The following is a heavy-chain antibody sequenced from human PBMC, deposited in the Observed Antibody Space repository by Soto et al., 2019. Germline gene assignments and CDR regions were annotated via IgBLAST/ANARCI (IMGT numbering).Heavy chain of an antibody. CDR3: ARGVRLRRNNWFDP. CDR1: GGSFSGYY. D-gene: IGHD4-17*01. Sequence: QVQLQQWGAGLLKPSETLSLTCAVYGGSFSGYYWSWIRQPPGKGLEWIGEINHSGSTNYNPSLKSRVTISVDTSKNQFSLKLSSVTAADTAVYYCARGVRLRRNNWFDPWGQGTLVTVSS. V-gene: IGHV4-34*01. CDR2: INHSGST. J-gene: IGHJ5*02.